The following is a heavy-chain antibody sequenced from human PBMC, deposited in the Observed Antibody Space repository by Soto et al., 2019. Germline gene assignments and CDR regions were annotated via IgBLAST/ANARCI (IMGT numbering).Heavy chain of an antibody. D-gene: IGHD3-22*01. V-gene: IGHV1-69*06. J-gene: IGHJ4*02. Sequence: ASVKVSSKPSGGTYSSYAISWGRQAAGQGLDWMGGIIPIFGTANYAQKFQGRVTITADKSTSTAYMELSSLRSEDTAVYYCARRPGSSGYYTYDYWGQGTLVTVSS. CDR3: ARRPGSSGYYTYDY. CDR2: IIPIFGTA. CDR1: GGTYSSYA.